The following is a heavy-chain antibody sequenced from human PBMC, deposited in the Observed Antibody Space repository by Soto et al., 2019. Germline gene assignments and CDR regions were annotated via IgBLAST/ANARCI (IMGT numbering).Heavy chain of an antibody. CDR3: ARDMKSYSSSWYLRSPPAGSHAFDI. CDR1: GDSVSSNSAA. V-gene: IGHV6-1*01. Sequence: SQTLSLTCAISGDSVSSNSAAWNWIRQSPSRGLEWLGRTYYRSKWYNDYAVSVKSRITINPDTSKNQFSLQLNSVTPEDTAVYYCARDMKSYSSSWYLRSPPAGSHAFDIWGQRTMVTVSS. D-gene: IGHD6-13*01. J-gene: IGHJ3*02. CDR2: TYYRSKWYN.